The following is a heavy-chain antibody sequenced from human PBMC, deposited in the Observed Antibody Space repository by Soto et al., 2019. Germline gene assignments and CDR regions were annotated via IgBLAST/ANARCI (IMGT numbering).Heavy chain of an antibody. CDR1: GFTFSSYA. V-gene: IGHV3-30-3*01. CDR2: ISYDGSNK. CDR3: ARDSGGYCISTSCYAPWFDP. J-gene: IGHJ5*02. D-gene: IGHD2-2*01. Sequence: QVQLVESGGGVVQPGRSLRLSCAASGFTFSSYAMHWVRQAPGKGLEWVAVISYDGSNKYYADSVKGRFTISRDNSKNKLYLQMNSLRGEDTAVYYCARDSGGYCISTSCYAPWFDPWGQGTLVTVSS.